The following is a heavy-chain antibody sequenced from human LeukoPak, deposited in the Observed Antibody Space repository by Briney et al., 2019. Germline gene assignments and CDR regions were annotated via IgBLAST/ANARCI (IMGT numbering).Heavy chain of an antibody. D-gene: IGHD4-17*01. Sequence: GESLKISCKASGYSFTTHWIGWVRQMPGKGLEWMGIIYPGDSDTRYSPSFQGQVTISADKSISTAYLQWSSLKASDTAMYYCARPMTTVTTLGAFDIWGQGTMVTVSS. V-gene: IGHV5-51*01. CDR2: IYPGDSDT. J-gene: IGHJ3*02. CDR1: GYSFTTHW. CDR3: ARPMTTVTTLGAFDI.